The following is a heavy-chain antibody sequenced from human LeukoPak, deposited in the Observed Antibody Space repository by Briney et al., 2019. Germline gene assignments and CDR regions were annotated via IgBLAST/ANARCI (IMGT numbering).Heavy chain of an antibody. D-gene: IGHD2-8*01. Sequence: GESLKISCQGSGYDFTRHWIAWVRQKPGNGLEWMGIIYPGDSDTRYNPFFQGQVAISADKSISTAYLQWSSLRASDTAMYYCTKPLIYCTNGVCPSEFWGQGTLVTVSA. CDR3: TKPLIYCTNGVCPSEF. V-gene: IGHV5-51*01. CDR1: GYDFTRHW. CDR2: IYPGDSDT. J-gene: IGHJ4*02.